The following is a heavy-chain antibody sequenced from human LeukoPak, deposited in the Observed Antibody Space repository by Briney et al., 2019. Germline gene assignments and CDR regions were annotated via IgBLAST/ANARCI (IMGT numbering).Heavy chain of an antibody. V-gene: IGHV4-31*11. CDR1: GGSISSGGYS. D-gene: IGHD5-18*01. CDR3: ARDRAAMYYYGMDV. CDR2: IYYSGST. Sequence: SETLSLTCAVSGGSISSGGYSWSWIRQPPGKGLEWIGYIYYSGSTYYNPSLKSRVTISVDTSKNQFSLKLSSVTAADTAVYYCARDRAAMYYYGMDVWGQGTTVTVSS. J-gene: IGHJ6*02.